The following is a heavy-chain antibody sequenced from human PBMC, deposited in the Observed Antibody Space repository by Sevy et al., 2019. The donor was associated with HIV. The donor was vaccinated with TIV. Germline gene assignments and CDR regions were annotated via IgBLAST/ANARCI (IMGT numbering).Heavy chain of an antibody. CDR3: AKDLGFDASAYYTD. D-gene: IGHD3-22*01. CDR1: GFIFSNYA. CDR2: IWYDGTDK. V-gene: IGHV3-30*02. Sequence: GGSLRLSCATSGFIFSNYAMHWIRQAPGKGLEWVAVIWYDGTDKYYADSVQGRFTISRDNSKNTLYLQMNSLRAEDTAVYYCAKDLGFDASAYYTDWGQGTLVTVSS. J-gene: IGHJ4*02.